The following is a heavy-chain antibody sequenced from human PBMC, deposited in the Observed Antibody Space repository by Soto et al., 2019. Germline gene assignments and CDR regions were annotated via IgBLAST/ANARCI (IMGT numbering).Heavy chain of an antibody. D-gene: IGHD5-18*01. CDR1: RYTFTNVY. CDR3: ARAPICTAMVIDYGMDV. V-gene: IGHV1-46*01. J-gene: IGHJ6*02. CDR2: INPSGGST. Sequence: ASVKVSFKASRYTFTNVYIHWLRQAPGQGLEWMGIINPSGGSTTYPQKFQGRVTMTRDTSTSTAYMELSSLRSEDTAVYYCARAPICTAMVIDYGMDVWGQGTTVTVSS.